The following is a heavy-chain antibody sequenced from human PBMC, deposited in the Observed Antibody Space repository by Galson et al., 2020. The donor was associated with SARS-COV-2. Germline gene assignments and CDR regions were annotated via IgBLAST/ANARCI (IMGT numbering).Heavy chain of an antibody. CDR3: ARDTGSGYCSGGSCYSDDYYGMDV. CDR1: GFTFSSYA. V-gene: IGHV3-30-3*01. CDR2: ISYDGSNK. J-gene: IGHJ6*02. Sequence: GGSLRLSCAASGFTFSSYAMHWVRQAPGKGLEWVAVISYDGSNKYYADSVKGRFTISRDNSKNTLYLQMNSLRAEDTAVYYCARDTGSGYCSGGSCYSDDYYGMDVWGQGTTVTVSS. D-gene: IGHD2-15*01.